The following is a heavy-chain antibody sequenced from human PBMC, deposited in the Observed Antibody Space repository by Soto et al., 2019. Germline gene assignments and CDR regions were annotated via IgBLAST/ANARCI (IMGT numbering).Heavy chain of an antibody. CDR3: ARFRAYCSSTSCQRAHYYYMDV. Sequence: PGESLKISCKGSGYSFTSYWIGWVRQMPGKGLEWMGIIYPGDSDTRYSPSFQGQVTISADKSISTAYLQWSSLKASDTAMYYCARFRAYCSSTSCQRAHYYYMDVWGKGTTVTVSS. D-gene: IGHD2-2*01. J-gene: IGHJ6*03. V-gene: IGHV5-51*01. CDR2: IYPGDSDT. CDR1: GYSFTSYW.